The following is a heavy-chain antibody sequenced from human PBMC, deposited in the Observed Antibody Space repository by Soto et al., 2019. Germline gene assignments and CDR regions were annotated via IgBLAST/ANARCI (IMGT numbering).Heavy chain of an antibody. Sequence: PGGSLRLSCVISRLTFSSYALNWVRQAPGKGLEWVSVIFGSDGSTDYADSVKGRFTISRDNSRNTLYLQMNSLRADDTALYYCAKGALIDDSGRGTLVTVSS. CDR1: RLTFSSYA. J-gene: IGHJ4*02. V-gene: IGHV3-23*01. CDR3: AKGALIDD. CDR2: IFGSDGST.